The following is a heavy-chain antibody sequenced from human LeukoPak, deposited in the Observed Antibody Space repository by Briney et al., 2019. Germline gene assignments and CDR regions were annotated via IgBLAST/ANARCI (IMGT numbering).Heavy chain of an antibody. Sequence: PGGSLRLSCAASGFTFSSYSMNWVRQAPGKGLEWASYISSSSSTIYYADSVKGRFTISRDNAKNSMYLQMNSLRDEDTAVYYCAREFAPKSTMVRGRGDYYYYGMDVWGQGTTVTVSS. J-gene: IGHJ6*02. V-gene: IGHV3-48*02. CDR1: GFTFSSYS. CDR3: AREFAPKSTMVRGRGDYYYYGMDV. CDR2: ISSSSSTI. D-gene: IGHD3-10*01.